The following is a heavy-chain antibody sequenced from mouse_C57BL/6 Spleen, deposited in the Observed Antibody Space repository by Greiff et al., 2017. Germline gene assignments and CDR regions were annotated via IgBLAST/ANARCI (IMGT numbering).Heavy chain of an antibody. V-gene: IGHV1-26*01. Sequence: EVQLQQSGPELVKPGASVKISCKASGYTFTDYYMNWVKQSHGKSLEWIGDINPNNGGTSYNQKFKGKATLTVDKSSSTAYMELRSLTSEDSAVYYCATPAYYRGYWGQGTTLTVSS. CDR1: GYTFTDYY. CDR3: ATPAYYRGY. CDR2: INPNNGGT. D-gene: IGHD2-14*01. J-gene: IGHJ2*01.